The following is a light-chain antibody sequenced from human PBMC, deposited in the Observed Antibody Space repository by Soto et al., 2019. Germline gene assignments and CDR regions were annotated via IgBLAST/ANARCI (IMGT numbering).Light chain of an antibody. CDR3: QQYSTYPYI. Sequence: DIQMTQYPYSVSASVGDRVTITCRASEGISSWLAWYQQKPGKAPKLLIYKASSLESGVPSRFSGGGIGTEFSLSISSLQPDDFATYYCQQYSTYPYIFGQGTKV. CDR1: EGISSW. J-gene: IGKJ2*01. V-gene: IGKV1-5*03. CDR2: KAS.